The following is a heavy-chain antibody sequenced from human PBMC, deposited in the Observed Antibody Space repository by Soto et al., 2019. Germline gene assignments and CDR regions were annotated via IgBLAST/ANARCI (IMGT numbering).Heavy chain of an antibody. CDR2: INHSGST. D-gene: IGHD2-2*01. Sequence: SETLSLTCAVYGGSFSGYYWSWIRQPPGKGLEWIGEINHSGSTNYNPSLKSRVTISVDTSKNQFSLKLSSVTAADTAVYYCARGRLGIVVVPAANWFDPWGQGTLVTVSS. J-gene: IGHJ5*02. CDR3: ARGRLGIVVVPAANWFDP. V-gene: IGHV4-34*01. CDR1: GGSFSGYY.